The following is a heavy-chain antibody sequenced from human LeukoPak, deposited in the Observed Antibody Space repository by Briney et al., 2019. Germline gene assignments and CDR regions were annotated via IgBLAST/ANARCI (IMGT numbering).Heavy chain of an antibody. CDR3: ARDLYYYYDSSGQGLFDY. Sequence: SETLSLTCTVSDGSISNYFWSWIRQPAGKGLEWIGRIYTSGSTNYNPSLKSRVTISVDTSKNQFSLKLSSVTAADTAVYYCARDLYYYYDSSGQGLFDYWGQGTLVTVSS. D-gene: IGHD3-22*01. J-gene: IGHJ4*02. CDR2: IYTSGST. CDR1: DGSISNYF. V-gene: IGHV4-4*07.